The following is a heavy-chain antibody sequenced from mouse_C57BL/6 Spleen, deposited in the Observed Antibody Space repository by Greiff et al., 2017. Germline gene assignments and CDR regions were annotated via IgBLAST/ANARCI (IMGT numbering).Heavy chain of an antibody. V-gene: IGHV5-9-1*02. CDR2: ISSGGDYI. J-gene: IGHJ3*01. CDR3: TRDAYGRSYGWFAY. Sequence: EVMLVESGEGLVKPGGSLKLSCAASGFTFSSYAMSWVRQTPEKRLEWVAYISSGGDYIYCADTVKGRFTISRDNARNTLYLQMSSLKSEDTAMYYCTRDAYGRSYGWFAYWGQGTLVTVSA. CDR1: GFTFSSYA. D-gene: IGHD1-1*01.